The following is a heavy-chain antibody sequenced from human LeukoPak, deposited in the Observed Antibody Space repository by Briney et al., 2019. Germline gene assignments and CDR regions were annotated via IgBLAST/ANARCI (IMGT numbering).Heavy chain of an antibody. D-gene: IGHD6-19*01. Sequence: GGSLRLSCSASGFSFANSAMHWVRQAPGKGLEYVSAISRDGGSTYYADSVKGRFSISRDNFKNTLDLQMSSLRAEDAAVYYCVKGQYSRAWFPDYWGQGTLVTVSS. CDR2: ISRDGGST. J-gene: IGHJ4*02. CDR3: VKGQYSRAWFPDY. CDR1: GFSFANSA. V-gene: IGHV3-64D*06.